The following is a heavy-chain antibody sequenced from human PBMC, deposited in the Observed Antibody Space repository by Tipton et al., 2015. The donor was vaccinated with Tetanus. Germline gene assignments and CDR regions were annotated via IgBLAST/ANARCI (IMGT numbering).Heavy chain of an antibody. CDR1: GFTVSSNY. Sequence: VQLVQSGGGLIQPGGSLRLSCAVSGFTVSSNYMSWVRQAPGKGLEWVSIIYSGGSTYYADSVKGRFTISRDNSKNTQYLQLNSLRAEDTAVYYCARDSSFGGVVVSDAFDFWGQGTMVTVSS. J-gene: IGHJ3*01. CDR3: ARDSSFGGVVVSDAFDF. D-gene: IGHD3-16*02. V-gene: IGHV3-53*01. CDR2: IYSGGST.